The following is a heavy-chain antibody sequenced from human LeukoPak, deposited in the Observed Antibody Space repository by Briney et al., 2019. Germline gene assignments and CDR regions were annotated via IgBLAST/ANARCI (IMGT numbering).Heavy chain of an antibody. CDR3: ARDPIMFAYSSSWYFDY. CDR2: TYYRSKWYH. V-gene: IGHV6-1*01. CDR1: GDSVSSNSVG. D-gene: IGHD6-13*01. Sequence: QTLSLTCAISGDSVSSNSVGWNWIRQSPSRGLEWLGRTYYRSKWYHDYAVSVKSRIAINPDTSKNQFSLQLNSVTPEDTAVYYCARDPIMFAYSSSWYFDYWGQGTLLTVSS. J-gene: IGHJ4*02.